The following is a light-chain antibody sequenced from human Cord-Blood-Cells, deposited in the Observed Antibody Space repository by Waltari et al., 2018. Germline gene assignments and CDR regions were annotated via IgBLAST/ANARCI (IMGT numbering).Light chain of an antibody. J-gene: IGKJ2*03. CDR2: WAS. CDR3: QQYYSTPYS. Sequence: DIVMTQSPDSLAVSLGERATIYCKSSQSVLYSSNNKNYLAWYQQIPGQPPKLLIYWASTRESGVPDRFSGSGSGTDFTLTISSLQAEDVAVYYCQQYYSTPYSFGQGTKLEIK. V-gene: IGKV4-1*01. CDR1: QSVLYSSNNKNY.